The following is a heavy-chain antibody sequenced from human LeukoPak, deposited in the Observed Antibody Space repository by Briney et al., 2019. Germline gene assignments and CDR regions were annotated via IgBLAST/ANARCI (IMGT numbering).Heavy chain of an antibody. J-gene: IGHJ4*02. CDR1: GGSISSSSYY. Sequence: SKTLSLTCTVSGGSISSSSYYWGWIRQPPGKGLAWLGSIYYSGSTYYNPSLKSRVTISVDTSKNQFSLKLSSVTAADTAVYYCARHPSLYSSSWYYFDYWGQGTLVTVSS. CDR3: ARHPSLYSSSWYYFDY. V-gene: IGHV4-39*01. CDR2: IYYSGST. D-gene: IGHD6-13*01.